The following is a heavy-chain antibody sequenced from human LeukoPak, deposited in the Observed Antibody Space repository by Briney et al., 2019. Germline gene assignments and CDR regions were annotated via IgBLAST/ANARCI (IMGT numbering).Heavy chain of an antibody. CDR1: GASIRSSY. D-gene: IGHD3-22*01. V-gene: IGHV4-59*01. CDR2: ISHSGST. CDR3: ARGYYDSRGDSNPFDM. J-gene: IGHJ3*02. Sequence: SETLSLTCTVSGASIRSSYWSWIRQPPGRGLEWIGYISHSGSTNYNPSPKSRLSISADTSQNQFSLKVTSVTAADTANYYCARGYYDSRGDSNPFDMWGQGTMVTVSS.